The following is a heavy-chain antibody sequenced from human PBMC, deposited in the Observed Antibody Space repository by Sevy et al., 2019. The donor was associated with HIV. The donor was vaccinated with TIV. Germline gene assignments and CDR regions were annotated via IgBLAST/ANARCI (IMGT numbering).Heavy chain of an antibody. D-gene: IGHD2-2*01. Sequence: ASVKVSCKASGYTFTGYYMHWVRQAPGQGLEWMGWINPNSGGTNYAQKFQGWVTMTRDTSISTAYMELSRLRFDDTAGYYCARGSYCSSTSCRTPYYYYYYMDVWGKGTTVTVSS. CDR2: INPNSGGT. CDR1: GYTFTGYY. V-gene: IGHV1-2*04. CDR3: ARGSYCSSTSCRTPYYYYYYMDV. J-gene: IGHJ6*03.